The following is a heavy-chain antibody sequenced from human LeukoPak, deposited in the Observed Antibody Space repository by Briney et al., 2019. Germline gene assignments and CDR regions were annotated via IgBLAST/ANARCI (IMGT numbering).Heavy chain of an antibody. V-gene: IGHV3-33*01. CDR3: ARDGSGGGWRYFDY. Sequence: GGTLRLSCVASGFSFSNYGFHWVRQAPGKGLEWVADIYYDGNTKYYGDSVKGRFTISRDNSENTLFLQMNSLRAEDTAVYYCARDGSGGGWRYFDYWGQGALVTVSS. CDR2: IYYDGNTK. CDR1: GFSFSNYG. J-gene: IGHJ4*02. D-gene: IGHD6-19*01.